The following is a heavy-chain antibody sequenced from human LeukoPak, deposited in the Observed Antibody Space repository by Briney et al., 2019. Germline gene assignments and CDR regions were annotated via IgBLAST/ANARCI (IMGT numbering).Heavy chain of an antibody. CDR2: ISSSSSYI. D-gene: IGHD3-22*01. CDR1: GFTFSSYS. V-gene: IGHV3-21*01. J-gene: IGHJ3*02. Sequence: GGSLRLSCAASGFTFSSYSMNWVRQAPGKGLEWVSSISSSSSYIYYADSVKGRFTISRDNAKNSLYLQMNSLRAEDTAVYYCAKDQISQSITMIRIRGPIAFDIWGQGTMVTVSS. CDR3: AKDQISQSITMIRIRGPIAFDI.